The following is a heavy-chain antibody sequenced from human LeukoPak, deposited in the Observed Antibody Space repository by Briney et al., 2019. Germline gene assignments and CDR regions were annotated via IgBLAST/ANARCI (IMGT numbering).Heavy chain of an antibody. CDR2: ISAYNGNT. CDR3: ARDNIVVVPAALVEWFDP. CDR1: GYTFTSYG. J-gene: IGHJ5*02. D-gene: IGHD2-2*01. V-gene: IGHV1-18*01. Sequence: ASVKVSCKASGYTFTSYGISWVRQAPGQGLEWMGWISAYNGNTNYAQELQGRVTMTTDTSTSTAYMELRSLRSDDTAVYYCARDNIVVVPAALVEWFDPWGQGTLVTVSS.